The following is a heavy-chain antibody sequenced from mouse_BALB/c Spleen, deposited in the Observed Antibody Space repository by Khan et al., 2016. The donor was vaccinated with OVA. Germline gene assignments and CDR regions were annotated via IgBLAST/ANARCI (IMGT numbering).Heavy chain of an antibody. J-gene: IGHJ3*01. CDR3: ARNSYLYDFTY. D-gene: IGHD2-14*01. Sequence: QVQLKESGPGLVQPSQSLSITCTVSGFSLSTYGIHWVRQSPGKGREWLGLIWSGGNTDYNAGFISRLTISKDNSKSQVFLPMNRLQTGDTAIYYCARNSYLYDFTYWGQGTLVTVSA. CDR2: IWSGGNT. V-gene: IGHV2-2*01. CDR1: GFSLSTYG.